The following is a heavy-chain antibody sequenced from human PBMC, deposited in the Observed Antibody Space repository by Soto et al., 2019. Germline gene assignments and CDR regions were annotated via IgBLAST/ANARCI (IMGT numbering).Heavy chain of an antibody. D-gene: IGHD5-18*01. CDR1: GFPFSNAW. CDR2: IKSKTDGGTT. V-gene: IGHV3-15*01. Sequence: ESGGGLVKPGESLRLSCAASGFPFSNAWMSWVRQAPGKGLGWVGRIKSKTDGGTTDYAAPVKGRFTISRDDSKNTLYLQMNSLKTEDTAVYYCTTQKLTTAMGKRDYWGQGTLVTVSS. CDR3: TTQKLTTAMGKRDY. J-gene: IGHJ4*02.